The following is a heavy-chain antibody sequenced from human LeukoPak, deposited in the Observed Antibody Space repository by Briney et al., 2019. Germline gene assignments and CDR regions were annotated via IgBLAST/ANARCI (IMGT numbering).Heavy chain of an antibody. J-gene: IGHJ6*03. V-gene: IGHV1-46*03. CDR1: GYTFTSYY. Sequence: ASVKVSCKASGYTFTSYYMHWVRQAPGQGLEWMGIINPSGGSTSYAQKFRGRVTMTRDTSTSTVYVELSSLRSEDTAVYYCARTSYYYYMDVWGKGTTVTVSS. CDR2: INPSGGST. CDR3: ARTSYYYYMDV.